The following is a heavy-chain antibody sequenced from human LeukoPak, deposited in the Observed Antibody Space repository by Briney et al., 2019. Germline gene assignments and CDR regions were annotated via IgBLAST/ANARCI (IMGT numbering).Heavy chain of an antibody. Sequence: PGGSLRLSCAASGFTFDDYAMHWVRQAPGKGLEWVSGISWNSGSKGYADSVKGRFTISRDNAKNSLYLQMNSLRAEDTALYYCAKDMDSGWYVGLDYWGQGTLVTVSS. D-gene: IGHD6-19*01. J-gene: IGHJ4*02. CDR3: AKDMDSGWYVGLDY. CDR2: ISWNSGSK. V-gene: IGHV3-9*01. CDR1: GFTFDDYA.